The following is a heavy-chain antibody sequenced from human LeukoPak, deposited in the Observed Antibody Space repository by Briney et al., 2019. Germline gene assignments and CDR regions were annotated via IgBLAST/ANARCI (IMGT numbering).Heavy chain of an antibody. V-gene: IGHV4-39*01. CDR2: IYYSGST. Sequence: KPSETLSLTCTVSGGSISSSSYYWGWIRQPPGKGLEWIGSIYYSGSTYYNPSLKSRVTISVDTSKSQFSLKLSSVTAADTAVYYCARHYYDSSGYYYSPPDYWGQGTLVTVSS. D-gene: IGHD3-22*01. CDR3: ARHYYDSSGYYYSPPDY. J-gene: IGHJ4*02. CDR1: GGSISSSSYY.